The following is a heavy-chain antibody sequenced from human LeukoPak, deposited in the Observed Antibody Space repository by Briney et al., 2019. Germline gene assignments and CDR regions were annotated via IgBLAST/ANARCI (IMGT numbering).Heavy chain of an antibody. V-gene: IGHV1-69*04. J-gene: IGHJ4*02. CDR3: ARGVPSYDSSGYYYNFDY. CDR1: GVTFSSYA. Sequence: GASVKVSCKASGVTFSSYAISWVRQAPGQGLEWMGRIIPILGIANYAQKFQGRVTITADKSTSTAYMELSSLRSEDTAVYYCARGVPSYDSSGYYYNFDYWGQGTLVTVSS. D-gene: IGHD3-22*01. CDR2: IIPILGIA.